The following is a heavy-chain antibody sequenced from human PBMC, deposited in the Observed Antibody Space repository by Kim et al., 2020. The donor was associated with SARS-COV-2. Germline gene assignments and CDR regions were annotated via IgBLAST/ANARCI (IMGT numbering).Heavy chain of an antibody. V-gene: IGHV3-9*01. J-gene: IGHJ6*02. CDR3: AKEGDGGGMDV. D-gene: IGHD2-21*01. CDR2: ISWNSGSI. CDR1: GFTFDDYA. Sequence: GGSLRLSCAASGFTFDDYAMHWVRQAPGKGLEWVSGISWNSGSIGYADSVKDRFTISRDNAKNSLYLQMNSLRAEDTALYYCAKEGDGGGMDVWGQGTTVTVSS.